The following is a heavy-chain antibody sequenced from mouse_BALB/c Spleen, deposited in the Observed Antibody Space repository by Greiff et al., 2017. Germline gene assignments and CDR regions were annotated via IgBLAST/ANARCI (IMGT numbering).Heavy chain of an antibody. Sequence: QVQLQQSGPDLVAPSQSLSITCTVSGFSLTSYGVHWVRQPPGKGLEWLVVIWSDGSTTYNSALKSRLSISKDNSKSQVFLKMNSLQTDDTAMYYCARPHYYGSSYAMDYWGQGTSVTVSS. J-gene: IGHJ4*01. CDR3: ARPHYYGSSYAMDY. D-gene: IGHD1-1*01. V-gene: IGHV2-6-2*01. CDR2: IWSDGST. CDR1: GFSLTSYG.